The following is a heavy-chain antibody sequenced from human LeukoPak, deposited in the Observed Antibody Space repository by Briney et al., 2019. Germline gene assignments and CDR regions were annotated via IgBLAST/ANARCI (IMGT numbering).Heavy chain of an antibody. D-gene: IGHD1-14*01. V-gene: IGHV1-2*02. CDR1: GYTFTGYY. CDR3: ASWAGGNEPIASFDY. CDR2: INLNSGGT. Sequence: ASVKVSCKTSGYTFTGYYMHWMRQAPGQGLEWMGWINLNSGGTNYAQKFQGGVIMTRDTSTSTAYMELNRLRFDDTAVYYCASWAGGNEPIASFDYWGQGTLVTVSS. J-gene: IGHJ4*02.